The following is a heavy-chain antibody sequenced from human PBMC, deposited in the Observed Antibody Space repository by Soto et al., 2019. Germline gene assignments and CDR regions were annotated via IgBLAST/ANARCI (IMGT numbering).Heavy chain of an antibody. CDR2: MKPNSGET. CDR1: GYTFTDYD. J-gene: IGHJ5*02. D-gene: IGHD2-15*01. V-gene: IGHV1-8*01. CDR3: ARVAVAARPRWYNWFDP. Sequence: QEQLVQSGAEVKKPGASVKVSCKTSGYTFTDYDINWVRQATGQGLEWIGWMKPNSGETGYAQKFQGRVTMTSSASLSTAYLELSSLRSEDTAVYYCARVAVAARPRWYNWFDPWGQGTLVTVSS.